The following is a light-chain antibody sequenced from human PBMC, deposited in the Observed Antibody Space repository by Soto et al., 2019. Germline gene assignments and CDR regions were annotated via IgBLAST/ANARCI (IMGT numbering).Light chain of an antibody. CDR2: GAS. V-gene: IGKV3-20*01. CDR1: QSINSF. J-gene: IGKJ1*01. Sequence: EIVLTQSPGTLSLSPGERATLSCRASQSINSFLAWYQQRRGQAPRLLIHGASNRATGIPDRFSGSGSGTDFTLTISRLEPEDFAVYYCQQYGGSPRTFGQGTKV. CDR3: QQYGGSPRT.